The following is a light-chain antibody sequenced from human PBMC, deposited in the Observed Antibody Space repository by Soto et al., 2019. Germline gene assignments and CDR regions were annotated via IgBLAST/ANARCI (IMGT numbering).Light chain of an antibody. V-gene: IGKV3-20*01. Sequence: EIVLTQSPGTLSLSPGERATLSCRASQSVTSSYLAWYQQKPGQAPRRLIYGASSRATGIPDRFSGSGSGTDFTLTISRLEPEDFAVYYCHQYSSSPLTFGGGTKVEIK. CDR1: QSVTSSY. CDR2: GAS. J-gene: IGKJ4*01. CDR3: HQYSSSPLT.